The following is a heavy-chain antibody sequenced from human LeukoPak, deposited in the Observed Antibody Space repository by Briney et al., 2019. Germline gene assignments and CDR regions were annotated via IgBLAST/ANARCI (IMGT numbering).Heavy chain of an antibody. D-gene: IGHD6-13*01. CDR3: ARDWRGKRAAAGPNGYYYYYYMDV. V-gene: IGHV4-39*07. CDR2: IYYSGST. Sequence: SETLSLTCTVSGGSISSSSYYWGWIRQPPGKGLEWLGSIYYSGSTYYNPSLKSRVTISVDTSKNQFSLKLSSVTAADTAVYYCARDWRGKRAAAGPNGYYYYYYMDVWGKGTTVTISS. CDR1: GGSISSSSYY. J-gene: IGHJ6*03.